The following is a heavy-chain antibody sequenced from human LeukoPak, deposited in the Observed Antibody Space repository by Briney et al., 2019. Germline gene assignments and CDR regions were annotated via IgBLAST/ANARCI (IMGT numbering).Heavy chain of an antibody. V-gene: IGHV1-2*02. J-gene: IGHJ6*03. CDR3: ARAKGYCSSTICPRHDYYYYMDV. CDR1: GYTFTGYY. D-gene: IGHD2-2*01. CDR2: INPNSGGT. Sequence: ASVKVSCKSSGYTFTGYYMHWVRQAPVQGLEWMGWINPNSGGTNYAQKFQGRVTMTRDASISTAYMELSRLRSDDTAVYYCARAKGYCSSTICPRHDYYYYMDVWGKGTTVTVSS.